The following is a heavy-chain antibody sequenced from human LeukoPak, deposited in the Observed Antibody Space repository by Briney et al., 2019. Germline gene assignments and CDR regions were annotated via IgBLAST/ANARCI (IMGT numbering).Heavy chain of an antibody. D-gene: IGHD3-16*01. V-gene: IGHV4-59*05. J-gene: IGHJ6*03. CDR2: IYYSGST. Sequence: SETLSLTCIVSGDSVSGYFWNWIRQPPGKGLEWIGSIYYSGSTYYNPSLKSRVTISVDTSKNQFSLKLSSVTAADTAVYYCARRWSYYYYYYIDVWGKGTTVTVSS. CDR3: ARRWSYYYYYYIDV. CDR1: GDSVSGYF.